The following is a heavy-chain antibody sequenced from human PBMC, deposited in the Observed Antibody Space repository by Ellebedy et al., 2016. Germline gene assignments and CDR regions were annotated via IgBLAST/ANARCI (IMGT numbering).Heavy chain of an antibody. Sequence: GGSLRLSXVASGFTSRNFFLSWVRQAPGGGLEWVPTISAGGDITSSADSVKGRFTISRDNSRDTLYLQMNSLRAEDTAVYYCYYGHYSASWGQGTLVTVSS. CDR1: GFTSRNFF. J-gene: IGHJ4*02. CDR3: YYGHYSAS. CDR2: ISAGGDIT. D-gene: IGHD4-17*01. V-gene: IGHV3-23*01.